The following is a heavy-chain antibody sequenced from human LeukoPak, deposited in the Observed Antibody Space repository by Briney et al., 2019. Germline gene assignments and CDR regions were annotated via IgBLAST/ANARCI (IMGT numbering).Heavy chain of an antibody. CDR1: GFTFSSYA. D-gene: IGHD3-10*01. V-gene: IGHV3-23*01. J-gene: IGHJ6*03. Sequence: PGGSLRLSCAASGFTFSSYAMSWVRQAPGKGLEWVSAISAGGGSTYYADSVKGRFTISRDNAKNSLYLQMNSLRAEDTAVYYCARSGRGVDSFYFYMDVWGKGTTVTVSS. CDR2: ISAGGGST. CDR3: ARSGRGVDSFYFYMDV.